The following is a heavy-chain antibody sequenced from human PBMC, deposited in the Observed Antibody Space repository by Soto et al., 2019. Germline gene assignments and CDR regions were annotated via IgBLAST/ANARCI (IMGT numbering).Heavy chain of an antibody. V-gene: IGHV1-18*01. CDR2: ISAYNGNT. J-gene: IGHJ4*02. CDR3: ARDLNDILTGYYEYYFDY. Sequence: GASVKVSCKACGYTFTSYGISWVRQAPGQGLEWMGWISAYNGNTNYAQKLQGRVTMTTDTSTSTAYMELRSLRSDDTAVYYCARDLNDILTGYYEYYFDYWGQGTLVTVSS. CDR1: GYTFTSYG. D-gene: IGHD3-9*01.